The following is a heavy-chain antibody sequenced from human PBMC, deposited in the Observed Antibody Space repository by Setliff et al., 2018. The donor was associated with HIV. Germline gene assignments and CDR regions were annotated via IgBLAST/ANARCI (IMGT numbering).Heavy chain of an antibody. D-gene: IGHD6-19*01. CDR1: GDTFRSHA. Sequence: SVKVSCKASGDTFRSHAISWVRQAPGQGLEWMGGIIPIIATTNYAQKFQGRVTITRDTSANTANMELSSLRAEDTAVYYCAKEIRAMGSDWHRVYNYYGMDVWGQGTTVTVSS. V-gene: IGHV1-69*05. J-gene: IGHJ6*02. CDR2: IIPIIATT. CDR3: AKEIRAMGSDWHRVYNYYGMDV.